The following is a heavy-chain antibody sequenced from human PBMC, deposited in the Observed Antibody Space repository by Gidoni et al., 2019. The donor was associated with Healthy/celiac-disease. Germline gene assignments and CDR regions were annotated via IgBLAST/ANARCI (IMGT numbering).Heavy chain of an antibody. CDR1: GFTFDDSA. Sequence: EVQLVESGGGLVQPGRSLRLSCAASGFTFDDSAMHWVRQAPGKGLGWVSGMSWNSGSIGYADSVKGRFTISRDNAKNSLYLQMNSLRAEDTALYYCAKRRLAYYDSPSDGFRAFDIWGQGTMVTVSS. CDR3: AKRRLAYYDSPSDGFRAFDI. CDR2: MSWNSGSI. J-gene: IGHJ3*02. V-gene: IGHV3-9*01. D-gene: IGHD3-22*01.